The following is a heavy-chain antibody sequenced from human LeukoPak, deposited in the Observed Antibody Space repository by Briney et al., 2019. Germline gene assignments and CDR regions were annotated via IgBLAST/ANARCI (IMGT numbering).Heavy chain of an antibody. J-gene: IGHJ3*02. CDR2: IYSGGST. Sequence: GGSLRLSCAASGFTVSSNYMSWVRQAPGKGLEWVSVIYSGGSTYYADPVKGRFTISRDNSKNTLYRQMNSLRAEDTAVYYCARALPSSLFAFDIWGQGTMVTVSS. V-gene: IGHV3-53*01. D-gene: IGHD6-13*01. CDR1: GFTVSSNY. CDR3: ARALPSSLFAFDI.